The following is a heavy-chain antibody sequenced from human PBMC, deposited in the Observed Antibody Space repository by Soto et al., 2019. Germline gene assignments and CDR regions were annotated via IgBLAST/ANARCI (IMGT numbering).Heavy chain of an antibody. CDR3: ARGRLQIGNNWFDP. CDR1: GGSISSYY. D-gene: IGHD1-26*01. Sequence: PSETLSLTCTVSGGSISSYYWSWIRQPPGKGLEWIGYIYYSGSTDYNPSLKSRVTISVDASKNQFSLKLSSVTAADTAVYYCARGRLQIGNNWFDPWGQGTPVTVS. V-gene: IGHV4-59*01. CDR2: IYYSGST. J-gene: IGHJ5*02.